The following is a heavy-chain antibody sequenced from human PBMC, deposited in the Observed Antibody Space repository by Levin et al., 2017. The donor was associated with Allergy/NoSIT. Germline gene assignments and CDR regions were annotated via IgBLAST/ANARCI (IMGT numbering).Heavy chain of an antibody. J-gene: IGHJ4*01. D-gene: IGHD3-3*01. CDR3: AKDTRPDGFWNFNC. CDR2: ILSGGNT. Sequence: GESLKISCAASGFTFNNYAMNWVRQAPGKGLEWVSGILSGGNTYYADSVKGRFTISRDNSKNTLYLQINSLRAEDTAIYYCAKDTRPDGFWNFNCWGQGTLVTVSS. CDR1: GFTFNNYA. V-gene: IGHV3-23*01.